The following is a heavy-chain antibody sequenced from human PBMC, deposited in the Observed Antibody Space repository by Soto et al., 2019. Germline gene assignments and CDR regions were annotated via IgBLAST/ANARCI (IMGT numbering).Heavy chain of an antibody. V-gene: IGHV3-30*18. CDR3: AKFGFSSSLATDDY. Sequence: GGSLRLSCAASGFTFSSYGMHWVRQAPGKGLEWVAVISYDGSNKYYADSVKGRFTISRDNSKNTLYLQMNSLRAEDTAVYYCAKFGFSSSLATDDYWGQGTLVTVSS. J-gene: IGHJ4*02. CDR2: ISYDGSNK. D-gene: IGHD6-6*01. CDR1: GFTFSSYG.